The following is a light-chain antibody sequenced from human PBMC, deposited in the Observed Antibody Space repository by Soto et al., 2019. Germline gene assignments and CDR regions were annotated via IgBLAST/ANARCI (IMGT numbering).Light chain of an antibody. V-gene: IGKV1-5*01. CDR1: QSINSW. CDR2: DAS. J-gene: IGKJ1*01. Sequence: DIQMTQSPSTLAASLGDRVTITCRASQSINSWFAWYQQKPGKAPQILIYDASTLKSGVPSRFRASGSGTEFTLIISSLQPDDFATYYCQQYTSYSWTFGQGTKVDIK. CDR3: QQYTSYSWT.